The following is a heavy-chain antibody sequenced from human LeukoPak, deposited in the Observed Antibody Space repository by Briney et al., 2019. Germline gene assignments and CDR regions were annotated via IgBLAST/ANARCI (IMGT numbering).Heavy chain of an antibody. Sequence: GGSLRLSCAASGFTFSSYAMSWVRQAPGKGLEWVSAISGSGGSTYYADSVKGRFTISRDNSKNTLYLQMNSLRAEDTAVYYCAKDSQWFGELFAYYFDYWGQGTLVTVSS. CDR3: AKDSQWFGELFAYYFDY. J-gene: IGHJ4*02. V-gene: IGHV3-23*01. CDR2: ISGSGGST. CDR1: GFTFSSYA. D-gene: IGHD3-10*01.